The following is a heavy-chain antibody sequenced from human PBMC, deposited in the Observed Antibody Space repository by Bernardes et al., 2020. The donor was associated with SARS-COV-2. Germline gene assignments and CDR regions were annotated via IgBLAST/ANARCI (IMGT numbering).Heavy chain of an antibody. V-gene: IGHV2-5*02. D-gene: IGHD2-2*03. CDR2: VYWDDDK. CDR1: WFSLTSTGVG. CDR3: ARLTYGYDLNVFDY. Sequence: SGSTLLKPPQTLTLTCRFSWFSLTSTGVGVGWIRHPPGKALEWLALVYWDDDKRYSPSLNSRLSITKDPSKNRVVLSMTSMDPADTATYYCARLTYGYDLNVFDYWGQGTRVTVSS. J-gene: IGHJ4*02.